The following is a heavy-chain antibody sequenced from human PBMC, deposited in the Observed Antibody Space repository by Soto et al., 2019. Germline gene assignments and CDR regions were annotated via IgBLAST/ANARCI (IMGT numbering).Heavy chain of an antibody. J-gene: IGHJ5*02. CDR1: GFTFSNAW. CDR2: IKSKTDGGTT. V-gene: IGHV3-15*01. CDR3: TTAGYSSGRGDWFDP. Sequence: LRLSFAASGFTFSNAWMSWVRQAPGKGLEWVGRIKSKTDGGTTDYAAPVKGRFTISRDDSKNTLYLQMNSLKTEDTAVYYCTTAGYSSGRGDWFDPWGQGTLVTVSS. D-gene: IGHD6-19*01.